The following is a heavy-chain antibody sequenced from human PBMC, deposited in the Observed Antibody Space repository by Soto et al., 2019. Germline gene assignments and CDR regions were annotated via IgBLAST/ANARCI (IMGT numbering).Heavy chain of an antibody. CDR2: ISWDGGST. D-gene: IGHD2-15*01. CDR1: GFTFDDYT. V-gene: IGHV3-43*01. J-gene: IGHJ4*02. CDR3: AKDIFSDRIVVVAATRGFDY. Sequence: EVQLVESGGVVVQPGGSLRLSCAASGFTFDDYTMHWVRQAPGKGLEWVSLISWDGGSTYYADSVKGRFTISRDNSKNSLYLQMYSLRTEDTALYYCAKDIFSDRIVVVAATRGFDYWGQGTLVTVSS.